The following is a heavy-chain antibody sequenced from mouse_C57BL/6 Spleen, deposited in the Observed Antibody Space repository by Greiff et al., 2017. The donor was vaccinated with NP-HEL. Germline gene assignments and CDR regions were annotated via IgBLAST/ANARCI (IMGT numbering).Heavy chain of an antibody. CDR1: GFSLTSYG. CDR3: AKYYGSSSWFAY. D-gene: IGHD1-1*01. Sequence: VKLVESGPGLVQPSQRLSITCTVSGFSLTSYGVHWVRQSPGKGLEWMGVIWSGRSTEYNAAFISRLSISKDNSKSQVFFKMHSLQADDTAIYYCAKYYGSSSWFAYWGQGTLVTVSA. CDR2: IWSGRST. V-gene: IGHV2-2*01. J-gene: IGHJ3*01.